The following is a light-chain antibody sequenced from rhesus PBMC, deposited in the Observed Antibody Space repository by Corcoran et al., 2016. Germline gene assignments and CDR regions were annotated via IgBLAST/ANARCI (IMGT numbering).Light chain of an antibody. CDR1: QGITKY. Sequence: DIQMTQSPSSLSASVGDTVTITCQASQGITKYLAWFQQKPGRAPKPLVYDASTLQGGAPSRFSGSGYGTDFTLTISSLQPEDFATYYCQQHSNYPPTFGGGTKVEIK. V-gene: IGKV1S16*01. CDR3: QQHSNYPPT. CDR2: DAS. J-gene: IGKJ4*01.